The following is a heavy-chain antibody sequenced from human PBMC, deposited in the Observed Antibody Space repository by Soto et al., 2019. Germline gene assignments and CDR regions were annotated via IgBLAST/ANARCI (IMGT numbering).Heavy chain of an antibody. CDR2: ISGGGGAT. CDR1: GFTFTNYA. CDR3: DKDSYDPRGYSLY. J-gene: IGHJ4*02. D-gene: IGHD2-2*03. V-gene: IGHV3-23*01. Sequence: PGVSLILSCAASGFTFTNYAMSWVRQAPGKGLEWVSAISGGGGATYYADSVKGRFTISRDNSKSTLYLQMNSLRAEDTAVYYCDKDSYDPRGYSLYWCPGNRVTVS.